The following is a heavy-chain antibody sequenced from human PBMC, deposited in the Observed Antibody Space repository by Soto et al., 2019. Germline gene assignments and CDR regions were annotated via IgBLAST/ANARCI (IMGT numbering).Heavy chain of an antibody. V-gene: IGHV3-33*01. CDR3: ARDKQWLATYFDY. Sequence: QVQLVESGGGVVQSGKSLRLSCAASGFTFNIYAMHWVRQAPGKGLEWVAVIWYDGSDKYYTDSVKGRFTISRDNSNNTLYLQMNSLRAEDTAVYYCARDKQWLATYFDYWGQGTLVTVSS. CDR2: IWYDGSDK. J-gene: IGHJ4*02. CDR1: GFTFNIYA. D-gene: IGHD6-19*01.